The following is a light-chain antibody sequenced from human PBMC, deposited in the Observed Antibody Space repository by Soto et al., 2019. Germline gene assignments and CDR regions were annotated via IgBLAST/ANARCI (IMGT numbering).Light chain of an antibody. J-gene: IGKJ5*01. V-gene: IGKV3-15*01. Sequence: EIVMTQSPATLSVSPGERATLSCRASQSVSKSLAWYQQKPGQAPRLLIYSASTRATGIPARFSGSGSETEFTLTISSLQSEDFVVNYSPQYKIWTPITYGQRTLLEIK. CDR1: QSVSKS. CDR3: PQYKIWTPIT. CDR2: SAS.